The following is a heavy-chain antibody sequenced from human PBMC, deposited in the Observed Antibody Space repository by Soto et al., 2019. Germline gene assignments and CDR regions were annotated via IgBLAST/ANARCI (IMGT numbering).Heavy chain of an antibody. D-gene: IGHD2-15*01. V-gene: IGHV4-31*03. Sequence: NPSETLSLTCTVSAGSLYNGDYYWTWIRHRPGRGLEWIGFIFYTGSTFYNPSLKSRLTISLHTSKSQFSLRLNSVTAADTAVYYCARGSSAARYCSGGSCYSDYYFGLDVWGQGTTVTVSS. J-gene: IGHJ6*02. CDR1: AGSLYNGDYY. CDR3: ARGSSAARYCSGGSCYSDYYFGLDV. CDR2: IFYTGST.